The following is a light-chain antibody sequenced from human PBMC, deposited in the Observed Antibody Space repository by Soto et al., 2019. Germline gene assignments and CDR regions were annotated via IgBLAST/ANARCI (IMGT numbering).Light chain of an antibody. CDR3: QQYGGSPIT. CDR1: QSVSATY. Sequence: EFVLTQSPGTLSLSPGERATLSCRASQSVSATYLAWYQQKPGQAPRLLISDASNRATGIPDRFSGSGSGTDFTLTISRLEPEDFALYYCQQYGGSPITFGQGTRLEIK. V-gene: IGKV3-20*01. J-gene: IGKJ5*01. CDR2: DAS.